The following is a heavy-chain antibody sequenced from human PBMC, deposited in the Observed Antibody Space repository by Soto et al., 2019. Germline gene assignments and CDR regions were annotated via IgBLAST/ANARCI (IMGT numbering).Heavy chain of an antibody. J-gene: IGHJ6*02. CDR3: ARVRGTGSPGAYGMDV. CDR2: ISSSGSTI. V-gene: IGHV3-11*01. Sequence: GGSLRLSCAASGFTFSDYYMSWIRQAPGKGLEWVSYISSSGSTIYYADSVKGRFTISRGNAKNSLYLQMNSLRAEDTAVYYCARVRGTGSPGAYGMDVWGQGTTVTVSS. D-gene: IGHD3-16*01. CDR1: GFTFSDYY.